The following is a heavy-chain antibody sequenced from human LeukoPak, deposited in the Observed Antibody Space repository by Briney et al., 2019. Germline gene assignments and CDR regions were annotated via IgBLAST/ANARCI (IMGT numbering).Heavy chain of an antibody. CDR2: ISGSGGST. V-gene: IGHV3-23*01. J-gene: IGHJ4*02. D-gene: IGHD5-18*01. CDR1: GFTFSSYA. CDR3: AKSLPYSYGWEYDY. Sequence: GGSLRLSCAASGFTFSSYAMSWVRQAPGKGLEWVSAISGSGGSTYYADSVKGRFTTSRDNSKNTLYLQMNSLRAEDTAVYYCAKSLPYSYGWEYDYWGQGTLVTVSS.